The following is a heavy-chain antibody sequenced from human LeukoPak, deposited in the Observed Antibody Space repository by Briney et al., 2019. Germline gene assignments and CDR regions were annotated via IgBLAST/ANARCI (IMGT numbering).Heavy chain of an antibody. CDR3: ARDGNRPVFDI. CDR1: GFTFSSYS. V-gene: IGHV3-48*01. CDR2: ISSSSSTI. Sequence: PGGSLRLSCAASGFTFSSYSMNWVRQAPGKGLEWVSYISSSSSTIYYADSVKGRFTISRDNAKNSLYLQMNSLRAEDTAVYYCARDGNRPVFDIWGQGTMVTVSS. J-gene: IGHJ3*02.